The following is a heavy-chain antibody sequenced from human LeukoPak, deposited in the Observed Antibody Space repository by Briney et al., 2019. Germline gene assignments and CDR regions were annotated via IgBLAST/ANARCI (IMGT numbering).Heavy chain of an antibody. CDR1: GYTFTGYY. J-gene: IGHJ6*01. V-gene: IGHV1-2*02. Sequence: ASVKVSCKASGYTFTGYYMNWVRQAPGHGLEWMGWINPNSGGTNYAQKLQDRVTMTRDPYISTAYMELCRLRSEDPAVYYCARDDSGNYYYYGMVVSGEGDTVTVSS. CDR2: INPNSGGT. CDR3: ARDDSGNYYYYGMVV. D-gene: IGHD1-26*01.